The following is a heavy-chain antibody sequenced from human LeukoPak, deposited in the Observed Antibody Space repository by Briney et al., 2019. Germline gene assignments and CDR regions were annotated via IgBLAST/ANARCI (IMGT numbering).Heavy chain of an antibody. J-gene: IGHJ5*02. D-gene: IGHD3-3*01. V-gene: IGHV1-2*02. CDR1: GYTFTDYY. Sequence: ASVKVSCKASGYTFTDYYIHWVRQAPGQGLEWMGWINPNSGDTNYAQKFQGRVTMTRDTSTSTDYMELRSLRSDDTAVYYCARDGIETYYDFWSGYYSSGRNWFDPWGQGTLVTVSS. CDR2: INPNSGDT. CDR3: ARDGIETYYDFWSGYYSSGRNWFDP.